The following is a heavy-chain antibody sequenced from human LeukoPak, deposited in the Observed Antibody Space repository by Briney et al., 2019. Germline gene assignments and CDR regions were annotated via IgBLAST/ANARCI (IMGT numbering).Heavy chain of an antibody. J-gene: IGHJ6*03. CDR1: GGSISSYY. CDR3: ASLGYCSSTSCYTGDYYYYYMDV. Sequence: SETLSLTCTVSGGSISSYYWSWIRQPPGKGLEWIGYIYYSGSTNYNPSLKSRVTISVDTSKNQFSLKLSSVTAADTAVYYCASLGYCSSTSCYTGDYYYYYMDVWGKGTTVTVSS. CDR2: IYYSGST. D-gene: IGHD2-2*02. V-gene: IGHV4-59*12.